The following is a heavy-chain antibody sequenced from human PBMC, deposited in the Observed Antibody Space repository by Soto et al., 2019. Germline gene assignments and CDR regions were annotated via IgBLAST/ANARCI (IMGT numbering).Heavy chain of an antibody. CDR1: GESVSSGSHY. CDR2: IYYSGST. V-gene: IGHV4-61*01. Sequence: SVTLSVSCSVSGESVSSGSHYWSWIRQPPGKGLEWIGYIYYSGSTNYNPSLKSRVTISVDTSKNQFSLKLSSVTAADTAVYYCARVATAMVDYWGQGTLVTVS. J-gene: IGHJ4*02. D-gene: IGHD5-18*01. CDR3: ARVATAMVDY.